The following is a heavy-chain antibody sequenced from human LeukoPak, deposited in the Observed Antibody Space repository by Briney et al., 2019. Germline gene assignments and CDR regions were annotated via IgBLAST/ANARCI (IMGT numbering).Heavy chain of an antibody. D-gene: IGHD6-6*01. CDR1: GGTFSSYA. CDR2: IIPIFGTA. Sequence: ASVKVSCKASGGTFSSYAISWVRQAPGQGLEWMGGIIPIFGTANYAQKFQGRITITADESTSTAYMELSSLRSEDTAVYYCARGSSSSGTDSYWGQGTLVTVSS. CDR3: ARGSSSSGTDSY. V-gene: IGHV1-69*13. J-gene: IGHJ4*02.